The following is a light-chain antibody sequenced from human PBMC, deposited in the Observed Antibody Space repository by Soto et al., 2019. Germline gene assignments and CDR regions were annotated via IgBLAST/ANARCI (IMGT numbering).Light chain of an antibody. Sequence: QSVLTQPASVSGSPGQSITISCTGTRSDVGGYNYVSWYQQHPGKAPKLMIYDVINRPSGVSNRFSGSKSGTSASLTISGLQDEDESDYYCSSYTSNSTYVVFGGGTKLTVL. V-gene: IGLV2-14*03. CDR3: SSYTSNSTYVV. CDR2: DVI. J-gene: IGLJ2*01. CDR1: RSDVGGYNY.